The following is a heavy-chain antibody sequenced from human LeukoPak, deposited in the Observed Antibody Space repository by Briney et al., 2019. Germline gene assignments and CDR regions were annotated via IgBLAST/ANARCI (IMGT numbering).Heavy chain of an antibody. V-gene: IGHV3-15*01. J-gene: IGHJ4*02. D-gene: IGHD3-3*01. CDR2: IKSKNDGGTT. Sequence: KSGGSLRLYCAASGFTFNNAWMSWVRQAPGKGLEWVGGIKSKNDGGTTDYAAPVKGRFTISRDYSKKTLYLQMNGLKTEVTAVFYCTTVDFWWGQGTLVTVSS. CDR3: TTVDFW. CDR1: GFTFNNAW.